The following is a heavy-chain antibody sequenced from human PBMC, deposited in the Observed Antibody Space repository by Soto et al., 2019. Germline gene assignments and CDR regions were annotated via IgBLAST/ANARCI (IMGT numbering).Heavy chain of an antibody. D-gene: IGHD2-21*02. V-gene: IGHV4-61*01. Sequence: SETLSLTCTVSGGSVISGSYCFSWIRQPPWNGLEWIGYIYYSGSTNYNPSLKSRVTISVDTSKNQFSLKLSSVTAADTAVYYCARGAVTGHDYWGQGTLVTVSS. J-gene: IGHJ4*02. CDR2: IYYSGST. CDR3: ARGAVTGHDY. CDR1: GGSVISGSYC.